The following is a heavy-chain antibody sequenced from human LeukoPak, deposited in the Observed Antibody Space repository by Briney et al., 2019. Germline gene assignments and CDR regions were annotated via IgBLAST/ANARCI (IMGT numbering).Heavy chain of an antibody. CDR1: GFTFSSYA. CDR2: ISYDGSNK. D-gene: IGHD3-3*01. V-gene: IGHV3-30-3*01. CDR3: AKGPYDFPYYFDY. Sequence: GRSLRLSCAASGFTFSSYAMHWVHQAPGKGLEWVAVISYDGSNKYYADSVKGRFTISRDNSKNTLYLQMNSLRAEDTAVYYCAKGPYDFPYYFDYWGQGTLVTVSS. J-gene: IGHJ4*02.